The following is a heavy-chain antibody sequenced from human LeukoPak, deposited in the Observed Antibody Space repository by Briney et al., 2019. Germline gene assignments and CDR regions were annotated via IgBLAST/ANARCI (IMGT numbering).Heavy chain of an antibody. CDR3: ARTDGGLGSWHLGDY. D-gene: IGHD6-13*01. J-gene: IGHJ4*02. CDR1: GYTFTGYY. V-gene: IGHV1-2*02. CDR2: INPNSGGT. Sequence: ASVKVSCKASGYTFTGYYMHWVRQAPGQGLEWMGWINPNSGGTNYAQKFQGRGTMTRDTSISTAYMELSRLRSDDTAVYYCARTDGGLGSWHLGDYWGQGTLVTVSS.